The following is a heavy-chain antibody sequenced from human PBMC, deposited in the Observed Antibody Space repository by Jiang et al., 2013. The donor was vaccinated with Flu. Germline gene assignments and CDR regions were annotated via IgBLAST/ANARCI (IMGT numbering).Heavy chain of an antibody. V-gene: IGHV1-69*01. J-gene: IGHJ4*02. CDR3: ARGVGGYGDYADY. CDR1: GGTLTSYA. Sequence: GAEVKKPGSSVKVSCKDSGGTLTSYAIFWVRQAPGQGLEWMGGVIPIFGTSSYAQKLQGRVTITADGSTSTAYMELTSLTSEDTAVYYCARGVGGYGDYADYWGQGTLVTVSS. CDR2: VIPIFGTS. D-gene: IGHD5-18*01.